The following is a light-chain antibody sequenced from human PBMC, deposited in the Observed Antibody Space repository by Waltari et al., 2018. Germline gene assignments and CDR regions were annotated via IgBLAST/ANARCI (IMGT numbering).Light chain of an antibody. CDR2: DAS. V-gene: IGKV1D-13*01. CDR3: QQFNNYPLT. CDR1: QSISSA. J-gene: IGKJ4*01. Sequence: AIQLTQSPSSLSASVGARVTITCRASQSISSALAWYQQKPGKAPNLLIYDASSLEIGVPSRFSGSGSGTDFTLTISSLQPEDFATYYCQQFNNYPLTFGGGTKVEIK.